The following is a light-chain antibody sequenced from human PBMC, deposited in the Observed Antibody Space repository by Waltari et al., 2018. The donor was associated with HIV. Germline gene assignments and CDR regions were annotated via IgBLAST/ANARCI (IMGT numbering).Light chain of an antibody. CDR1: SSDVGTYNY. Sequence: QSALTQPASVSGSPGQSITISCTGTSSDVGTYNYVSWYQQHPGEAPKLIIYDVSKRPSGVSSRFSGSKSGNTASLTISGLQAEDEADYYCSSYTIRTTLEFGGGTKLTVL. V-gene: IGLV2-14*03. CDR2: DVS. CDR3: SSYTIRTTLE. J-gene: IGLJ2*01.